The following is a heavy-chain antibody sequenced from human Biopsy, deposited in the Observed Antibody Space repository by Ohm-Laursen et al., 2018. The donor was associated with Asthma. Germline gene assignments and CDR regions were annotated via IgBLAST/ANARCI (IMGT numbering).Heavy chain of an antibody. D-gene: IGHD1-7*01. Sequence: SLRLSCTASGFTFSDYYMSWIRRAPGKGLEWVSYISSSGATIYYADSVRGRFTISRDNAKNSLYLQMNSLRAEDTAVYYCARVMELELLDYWGQGTLVTVSS. CDR1: GFTFSDYY. CDR3: ARVMELELLDY. V-gene: IGHV3-11*01. J-gene: IGHJ4*02. CDR2: ISSSGATI.